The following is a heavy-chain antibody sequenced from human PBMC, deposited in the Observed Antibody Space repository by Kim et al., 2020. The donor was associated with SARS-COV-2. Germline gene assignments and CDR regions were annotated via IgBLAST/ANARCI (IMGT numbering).Heavy chain of an antibody. J-gene: IGHJ6*03. V-gene: IGHV3-21*01. D-gene: IGHD6-13*01. Sequence: GGSLRLSCAASGFTFSSYSMNWVRQAPGKGLEWVSSISSSSSYIYYADSVKGRFTISRDNAKNSLYLQMNSLRAEDTAVYYCARDSSSWHYYYYMDVWGKGTTVTVSS. CDR1: GFTFSSYS. CDR3: ARDSSSWHYYYYMDV. CDR2: ISSSSSYI.